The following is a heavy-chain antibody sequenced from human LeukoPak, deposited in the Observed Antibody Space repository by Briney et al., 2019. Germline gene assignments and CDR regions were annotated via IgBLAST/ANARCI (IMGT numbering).Heavy chain of an antibody. Sequence: ASVKVSCKASGYTFTSYGISWVRQAPGQGLEWMGWISAYNGNTNYAQKLQGRVTMTKDTSTSTDYMELRSLRSDDTAVYCCARDSWGGAREPDYWGQGTLVTVSS. CDR2: ISAYNGNT. CDR3: ARDSWGGAREPDY. V-gene: IGHV1-18*04. J-gene: IGHJ4*02. D-gene: IGHD3-16*01. CDR1: GYTFTSYG.